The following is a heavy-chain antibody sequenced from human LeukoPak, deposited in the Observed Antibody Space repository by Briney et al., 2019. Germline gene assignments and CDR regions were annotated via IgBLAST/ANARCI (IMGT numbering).Heavy chain of an antibody. CDR3: ARSYDSSGYYYVAGFGAFDI. V-gene: IGHV3-21*01. D-gene: IGHD3-22*01. CDR1: GFTFSSYS. CDR2: ISSSSSYI. J-gene: IGHJ3*02. Sequence: GGSLRLSCAASGFTFSSYSMTWVRQAPGKGLEWVSSISSSSSYIYYADSVKGRFTISRDNAKNSLYLQMNSLRAEDTAVYYCARSYDSSGYYYVAGFGAFDIWGQGTMVTVSS.